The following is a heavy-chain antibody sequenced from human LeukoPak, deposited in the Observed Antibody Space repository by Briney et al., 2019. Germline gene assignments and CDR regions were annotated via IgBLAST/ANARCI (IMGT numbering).Heavy chain of an antibody. D-gene: IGHD5/OR15-5a*01. CDR3: ARDLNGVSPFDY. CDR1: GLTFDDYA. Sequence: GGSLRLSCAASGLTFDDYAMHWVRQAPGKGLEWVSYISSSGSTIYYADSVKGRFTISRDNAKNSLYLQMNSLRAEDTAVYYCARDLNGVSPFDYWGQGTLVTVSS. J-gene: IGHJ4*02. V-gene: IGHV3-48*03. CDR2: ISSSGSTI.